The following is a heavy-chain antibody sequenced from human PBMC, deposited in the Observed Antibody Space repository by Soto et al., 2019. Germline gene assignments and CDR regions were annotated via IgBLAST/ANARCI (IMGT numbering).Heavy chain of an antibody. Sequence: GESLKISCKGSGYSFTSYWISWVRQMPGKGLEWMGRIDPSDSYTNYSPSFQGHVTISADKSISTAYLQWGSLKASDTAMYYCERDSNSLYYYGMDVWGQGTTVTVSS. D-gene: IGHD4-4*01. J-gene: IGHJ6*02. V-gene: IGHV5-10-1*01. CDR3: ERDSNSLYYYGMDV. CDR1: GYSFTSYW. CDR2: IDPSDSYT.